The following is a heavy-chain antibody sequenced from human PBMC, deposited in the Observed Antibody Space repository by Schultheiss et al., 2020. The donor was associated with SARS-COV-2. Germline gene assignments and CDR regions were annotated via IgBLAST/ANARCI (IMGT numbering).Heavy chain of an antibody. CDR3: AAPTGLRISPDY. D-gene: IGHD2/OR15-2a*01. Sequence: GESLKISCAASGFTFSSYDMHWVRQATGKGLEWVSAIGTAGDTYYPGSVKGRFTISRENAKNTLYLQMNSLRAEDTAVYYCAAPTGLRISPDYWGQGTLVTVSS. CDR2: IGTAGDT. CDR1: GFTFSSYD. V-gene: IGHV3-13*01. J-gene: IGHJ4*02.